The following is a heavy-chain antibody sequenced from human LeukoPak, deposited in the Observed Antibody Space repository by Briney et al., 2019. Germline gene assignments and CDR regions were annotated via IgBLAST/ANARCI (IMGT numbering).Heavy chain of an antibody. Sequence: ASVKVSRKASGYTFTSYGISWVRQAPGQGLEWMGWISAYNGNTNYAQKLQGRVTMTTDTSTSTAYMELRSLRSDDTAVYYCARDQDCSSTSCYDYWGQGTLVTVSS. CDR1: GYTFTSYG. CDR2: ISAYNGNT. CDR3: ARDQDCSSTSCYDY. J-gene: IGHJ4*02. D-gene: IGHD2-2*01. V-gene: IGHV1-18*01.